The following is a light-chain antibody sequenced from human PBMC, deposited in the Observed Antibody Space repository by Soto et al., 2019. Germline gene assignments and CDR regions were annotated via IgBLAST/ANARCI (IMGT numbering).Light chain of an antibody. J-gene: IGKJ1*01. CDR2: GTS. Sequence: DIHMTQSPSTLSASVGDRVTITCRASQSISIWLAWYQQKPGRAPNLLIYGTSSLESGVPSRFSGSGSGTEFTLTISSLQPDDFATYDCQHYNDYSWTFGQGTKVDIK. V-gene: IGKV1-5*03. CDR1: QSISIW. CDR3: QHYNDYSWT.